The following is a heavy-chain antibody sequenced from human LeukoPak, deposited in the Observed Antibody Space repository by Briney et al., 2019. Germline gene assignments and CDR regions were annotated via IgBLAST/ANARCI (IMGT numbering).Heavy chain of an antibody. CDR1: DGSMRTYY. V-gene: IGHV4-59*01. Sequence: SETLSLTCTVSDGSMRTYYWSWIRQPPGKGLEWIGYIYYSGSTNYNPSLKSRVTISVDPSKNQFSLKLSSVTAADTAVFHCARSSNTYFGSGSYFPPLFDSWGQGTLVTVSS. CDR3: ARSSNTYFGSGSYFPPLFDS. CDR2: IYYSGST. D-gene: IGHD3-10*01. J-gene: IGHJ4*02.